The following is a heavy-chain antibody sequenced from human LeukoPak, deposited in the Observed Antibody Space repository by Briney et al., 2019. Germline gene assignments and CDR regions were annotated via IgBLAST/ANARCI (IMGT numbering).Heavy chain of an antibody. V-gene: IGHV3-74*01. CDR2: INSDGSST. Sequence: GGSLRLSCAASGFTFSSYWMHWVRQAPGKGLVWVSRINSDGSSTSYADSVKGRFTISRDNAKNTLYLQMNSLRAEDTAVYYCARERLVGAWFDPWGQGTLVTVSS. D-gene: IGHD1-26*01. J-gene: IGHJ5*02. CDR1: GFTFSSYW. CDR3: ARERLVGAWFDP.